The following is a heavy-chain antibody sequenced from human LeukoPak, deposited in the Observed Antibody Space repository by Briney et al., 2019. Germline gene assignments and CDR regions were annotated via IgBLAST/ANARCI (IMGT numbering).Heavy chain of an antibody. CDR1: GFTFSNNW. J-gene: IGHJ4*02. V-gene: IGHV3-74*01. CDR3: ARGYIYGYDC. Sequence: GGSLRLSCAASGFTFSNNWMHWVRQAPGKGLVWVSRINSDGSTTSYADFVKGRFTISRDNAKNTLYLQMNSLRAEDTAVYYCARGYIYGYDCWGQGALVTASS. D-gene: IGHD5-18*01. CDR2: INSDGSTT.